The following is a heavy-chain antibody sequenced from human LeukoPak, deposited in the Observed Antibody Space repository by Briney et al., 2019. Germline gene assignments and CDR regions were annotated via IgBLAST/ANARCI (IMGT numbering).Heavy chain of an antibody. Sequence: GSLRLSCAASGFTFSSYAMSWVRQAPGKGLEWVSAVCGSGGSTSYADSVKGRFTIPRDNSKNTLYLQMNSLRAEDTAVYYCAKMGDEDDILTGSQPRFDYWGQGTLVTVSS. CDR3: AKMGDEDDILTGSQPRFDY. D-gene: IGHD3-9*01. V-gene: IGHV3-23*01. CDR1: GFTFSSYA. J-gene: IGHJ4*02. CDR2: VCGSGGST.